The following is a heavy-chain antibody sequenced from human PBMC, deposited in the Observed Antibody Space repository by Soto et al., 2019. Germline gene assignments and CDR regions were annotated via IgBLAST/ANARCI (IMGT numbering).Heavy chain of an antibody. CDR1: GFSFSDHY. CDR3: VRDSGRGWSNFDY. V-gene: IGHV3-72*01. Sequence: EVQLVESGGGLVQPGGSLRLSCAVSGFSFSDHYMDWVRQAPGKGMVWVGRTRDRANSYTTEYAASVKGRFTISRDDSNNSLYLQMNSLKPEDTAVYYCVRDSGRGWSNFDYWGQGFLVTVSS. CDR2: TRDRANSYTT. D-gene: IGHD6-19*01. J-gene: IGHJ4*02.